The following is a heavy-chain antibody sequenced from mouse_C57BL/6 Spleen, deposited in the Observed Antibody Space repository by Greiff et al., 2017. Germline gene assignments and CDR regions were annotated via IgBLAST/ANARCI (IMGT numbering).Heavy chain of an antibody. J-gene: IGHJ2*01. D-gene: IGHD1-1*01. Sequence: QVQLQQSGAELVMPGASVKLSCKASGYTFTSYWMHWVKQRPGQGLEWIGEIDPSDSYTNYNQKFKGKSTLTVDKSSSTAYMQLSSLTSEDSAVYYCASFRYPYYFDYWGQGTTLTVSS. CDR2: IDPSDSYT. V-gene: IGHV1-69*01. CDR3: ASFRYPYYFDY. CDR1: GYTFTSYW.